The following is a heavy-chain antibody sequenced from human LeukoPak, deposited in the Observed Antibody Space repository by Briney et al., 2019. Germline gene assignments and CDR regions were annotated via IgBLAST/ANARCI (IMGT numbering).Heavy chain of an antibody. Sequence: GGSLRLSCAASGFTVSSNYMSWVRQAPVKGLEWVSVIYSGGSTYYADSVKGRFTISRDNSKNTLYLQMNSLRAEDTAVYYCARQWLGFFDYWGQGTLVTVSS. J-gene: IGHJ4*02. CDR1: GFTVSSNY. V-gene: IGHV3-66*04. D-gene: IGHD5-12*01. CDR2: IYSGGST. CDR3: ARQWLGFFDY.